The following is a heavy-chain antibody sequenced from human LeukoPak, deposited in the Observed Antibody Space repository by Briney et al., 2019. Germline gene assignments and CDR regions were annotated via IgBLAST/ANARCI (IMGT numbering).Heavy chain of an antibody. D-gene: IGHD2-2*01. CDR1: GFTFDDYA. J-gene: IGHJ5*02. V-gene: IGHV3-9*01. CDR3: AKGRDKYQLLSKNWFDP. CDR2: ISWNSGSI. Sequence: GGSLRLSCAASGFTFDDYAMHWVRQAPGKGLEGVSGISWNSGSIGYADSVKGRFTISRDNAKNSLYLQMNSLRAGDTALYYCAKGRDKYQLLSKNWFDPWGQGTLVTVSS.